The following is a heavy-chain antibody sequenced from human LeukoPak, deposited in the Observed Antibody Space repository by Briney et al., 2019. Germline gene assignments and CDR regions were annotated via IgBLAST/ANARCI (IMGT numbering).Heavy chain of an antibody. D-gene: IGHD3-10*01. CDR2: IYYSGST. CDR1: GGSISSSSYY. Sequence: PSETLSLTCTVSGGSISSSSYYWGWIRQPPGKGLEWIGSIYYSGSTYYNPSLKSRVTISVDTSKNQFSLKLSSVTAADTAVYYCARDLSITMVRGVSYFDYWGQGTLVTVSS. CDR3: ARDLSITMVRGVSYFDY. V-gene: IGHV4-39*07. J-gene: IGHJ4*02.